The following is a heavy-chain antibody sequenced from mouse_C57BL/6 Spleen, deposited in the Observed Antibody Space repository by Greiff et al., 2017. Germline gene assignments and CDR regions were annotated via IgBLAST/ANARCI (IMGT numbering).Heavy chain of an antibody. D-gene: IGHD2-3*01. Sequence: QVQLKESGPELVKPGASVKISCKASGYAFSSSWMNWVKQRPGKGLEWIGRIYPGDGDTNYNGKFKGKATLTADKSSSTAYMQLSSLTSEDSAVYFCARLDDGYYVNYWGQGTTLTVSS. CDR1: GYAFSSSW. CDR3: ARLDDGYYVNY. V-gene: IGHV1-82*01. CDR2: IYPGDGDT. J-gene: IGHJ2*01.